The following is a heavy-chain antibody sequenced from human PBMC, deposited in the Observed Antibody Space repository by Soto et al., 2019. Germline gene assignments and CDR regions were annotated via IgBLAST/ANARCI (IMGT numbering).Heavy chain of an antibody. CDR2: IIPIFGTA. Sequence: EASVKVSCKSSGVTVSSYAISWVRQAPGQGLEWMGGIIPIFGTANYAQKFQGRVTITADESTSTAYMELSSLRSEDTAVYYCATRYYYDSSGHLWGQGTLVPVSS. CDR1: GVTVSSYA. CDR3: ATRYYYDSSGHL. D-gene: IGHD3-22*01. V-gene: IGHV1-69*01. J-gene: IGHJ4*02.